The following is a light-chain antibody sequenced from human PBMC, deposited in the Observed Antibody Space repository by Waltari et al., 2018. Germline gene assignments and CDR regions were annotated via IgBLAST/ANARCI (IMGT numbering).Light chain of an antibody. Sequence: QSALTQPASVSGSPGQTIAISCTGTSSDLGSYNYVSWYQQHPGQAPKLLIYDVNPRPSGVSHRFSGSKSGNTASLTISGLRAEDEADFYCSSYTSSSTLYVFGSGTKVTVL. J-gene: IGLJ1*01. CDR2: DVN. V-gene: IGLV2-14*01. CDR1: SSDLGSYNY. CDR3: SSYTSSSTLYV.